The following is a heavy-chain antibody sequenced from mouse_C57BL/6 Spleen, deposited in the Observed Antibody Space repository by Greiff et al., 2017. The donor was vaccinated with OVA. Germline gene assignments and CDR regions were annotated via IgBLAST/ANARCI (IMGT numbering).Heavy chain of an antibody. J-gene: IGHJ4*01. D-gene: IGHD1-3*01. Sequence: VQLQQSGPGLVQPSQSLSITCTVSGFSLTSYGVRWVRQPPGKGLEWLGVIWSGGSTDYNAAIISRLSISKDNPKSQVFYKMSSLQADDTAIYYCARKLKVYAMDYWGQGPSVTVAS. CDR1: GFSLTSYG. CDR3: ARKLKVYAMDY. V-gene: IGHV2-2*01. CDR2: IWSGGST.